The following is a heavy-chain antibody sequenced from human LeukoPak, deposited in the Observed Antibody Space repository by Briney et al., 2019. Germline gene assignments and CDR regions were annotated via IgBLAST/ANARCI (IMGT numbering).Heavy chain of an antibody. J-gene: IGHJ4*02. CDR3: ARGGLWYYDSSGYLDY. CDR1: GFTFSSYW. D-gene: IGHD3-22*01. CDR2: IKQDGSEK. V-gene: IGHV3-7*01. Sequence: GGSLRLSCAASGFTFSSYWMSWVRQAPGKGLEWVANIKQDGSEKYYVDSVKGRFTISRDNAKNSLYLQMNSLRAEDTAVYYCARGGLWYYDSSGYLDYWGQGTLVTVSS.